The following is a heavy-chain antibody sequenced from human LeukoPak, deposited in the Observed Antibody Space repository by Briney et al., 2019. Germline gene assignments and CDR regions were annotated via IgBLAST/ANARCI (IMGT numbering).Heavy chain of an antibody. CDR3: ARDGYCSGGSCYFPDYFDY. Sequence: GGSLRLSCAASGFTFSDYYMSWICQAPGKGLEWVSYISSSGSTIYYADSVKGRFTISRDNAKNSLYLQMNSLRAEDTAVYYCARDGYCSGGSCYFPDYFDYWGQGTLVTVSS. D-gene: IGHD2-15*01. CDR2: ISSSGSTI. J-gene: IGHJ4*02. CDR1: GFTFSDYY. V-gene: IGHV3-11*04.